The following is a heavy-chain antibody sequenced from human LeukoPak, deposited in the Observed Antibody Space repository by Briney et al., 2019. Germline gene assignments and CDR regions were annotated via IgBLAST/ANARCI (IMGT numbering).Heavy chain of an antibody. Sequence: SETLSLTCTVSGGSISSGDYYWSWIRQPPGKGLEWIGYIYYSGSTYYNPSLKSRVTISVDTSKNQFSLKLSSVTAADTAVYYCASTVWYYYYMDVWGKGTTVTVSS. D-gene: IGHD4-17*01. V-gene: IGHV4-30-4*08. J-gene: IGHJ6*03. CDR3: ASTVWYYYYMDV. CDR1: GGSISSGDYY. CDR2: IYYSGST.